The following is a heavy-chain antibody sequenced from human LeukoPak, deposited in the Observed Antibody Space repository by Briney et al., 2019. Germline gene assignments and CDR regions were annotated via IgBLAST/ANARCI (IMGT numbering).Heavy chain of an antibody. CDR1: GFTVSSSY. Sequence: GGSLRLSCAASGFTVSSSYMSWVRQAPGKGLEWVSLIYSGGSTYYADSVKGRFTISRDNSKNTSYLQMNSLRPEDTAVYYCAKGYNYAYEYWGQGTLVTVSS. V-gene: IGHV3-53*01. J-gene: IGHJ4*02. CDR2: IYSGGST. D-gene: IGHD5-18*01. CDR3: AKGYNYAYEY.